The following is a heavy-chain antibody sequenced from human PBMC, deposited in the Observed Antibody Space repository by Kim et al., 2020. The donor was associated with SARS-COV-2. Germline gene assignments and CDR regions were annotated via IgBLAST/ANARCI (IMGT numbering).Heavy chain of an antibody. V-gene: IGHV3-30-3*01. CDR3: YSGKDYDAVRLSDYYHG. Sequence: GGSLRLSCAASGLSFNNSAMNWVRQAPGKGLEWVAGISYDGRNKAYEDSAKGRVSITRANDKSTHSLQMQSHSLKDTAAAYCYSGKDYDAVRLSDYYHG. D-gene: IGHD3-22*01. CDR1: GLSFNNSA. J-gene: IGHJ6*01. CDR2: ISYDGRNK.